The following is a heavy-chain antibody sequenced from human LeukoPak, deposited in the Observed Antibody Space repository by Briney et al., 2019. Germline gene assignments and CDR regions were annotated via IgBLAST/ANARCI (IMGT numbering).Heavy chain of an antibody. J-gene: IGHJ4*02. CDR1: GGSISSSSYY. Sequence: PSETLSLTCTVSGGSISSSSYYWGWIRQPPGKGLEWIGEINHSGSTNYNPSLKSRVTISVDTSKNQFSLKLNSVTATDTAVYYCARTEYCSSTNCANAPYYWGQGTLVTVSS. CDR2: INHSGST. CDR3: ARTEYCSSTNCANAPYY. V-gene: IGHV4-39*07. D-gene: IGHD2-2*01.